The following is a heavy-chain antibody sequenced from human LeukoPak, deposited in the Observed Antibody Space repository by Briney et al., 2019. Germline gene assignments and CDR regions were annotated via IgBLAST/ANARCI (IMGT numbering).Heavy chain of an antibody. V-gene: IGHV3-74*01. CDR1: GFTFSSYW. Sequence: PGGSLRLSSAASGFTFSSYWLHWVRQAPGEGLVWVSQINPDGTIATYADSVKGRFTISRDNSKNTLYLQINSLKAEDTAVYYCARGCSATRCLADSWGQGSLVTVSS. CDR2: INPDGTIA. J-gene: IGHJ4*02. D-gene: IGHD2-15*01. CDR3: ARGCSATRCLADS.